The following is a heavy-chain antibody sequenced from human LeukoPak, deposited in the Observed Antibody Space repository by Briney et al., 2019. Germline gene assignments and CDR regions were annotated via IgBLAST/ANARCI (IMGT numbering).Heavy chain of an antibody. CDR2: IYYSGST. D-gene: IGHD3-22*01. CDR1: GGSISSSSYY. V-gene: IGHV4-39*01. J-gene: IGHJ1*01. CDR3: ARQGYYYDSSGYHFQH. Sequence: SETLSLTCTVSGGSISSSSYYWGWIRQPPGKGLEWIGSIYYSGSTYYNPSLKSRVTISVDTSKNQFSLKLSSVTAADTAVYYCARQGYYYDSSGYHFQHWGQGTLVTVSS.